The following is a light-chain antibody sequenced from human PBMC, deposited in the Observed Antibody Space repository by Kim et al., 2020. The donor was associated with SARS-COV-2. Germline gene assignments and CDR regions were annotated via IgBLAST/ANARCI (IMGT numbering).Light chain of an antibody. J-gene: IGKJ4*01. CDR3: QQYDNLPLT. Sequence: ASVGDRVTITCQASRDITNYLNWYQQKPGKAPKLLIFDSSNLKTGVPSRFSGAGSGTDFTFTISSLQPEDIAIYYCQQYDNLPLTFGGGTKVDIK. CDR2: DSS. CDR1: RDITNY. V-gene: IGKV1-33*01.